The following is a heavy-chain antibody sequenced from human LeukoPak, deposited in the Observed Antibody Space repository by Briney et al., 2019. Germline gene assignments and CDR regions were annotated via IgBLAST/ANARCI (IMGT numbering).Heavy chain of an antibody. CDR3: ASTSRGGGYDFVY. V-gene: IGHV4-31*03. Sequence: TLSLTCTVSGGSISSGGYYWSWIRQHPGKGLEWIGYIYYSGSTYYNPSLKSRVTISVDTSKNQFSLKLSSVTAADTAVYYCASTSRGGGYDFVYWGQGTLVTVSS. CDR1: GGSISSGGYY. J-gene: IGHJ4*02. CDR2: IYYSGST. D-gene: IGHD5-12*01.